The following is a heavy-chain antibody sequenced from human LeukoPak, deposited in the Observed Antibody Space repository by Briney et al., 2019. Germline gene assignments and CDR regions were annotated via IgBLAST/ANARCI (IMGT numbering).Heavy chain of an antibody. D-gene: IGHD5-24*01. CDR1: GYTFTNYG. Sequence: SVKVSCKASGYTFTNYGISWVRQAPGQGLEWMGRIIPIFGIANYAQKFQGRVTITADKSTSTAYMELSSLRSEDTAVYYCARDRGDGYDYFDYWGQGTLVTVSS. V-gene: IGHV1-69*04. J-gene: IGHJ4*02. CDR2: IIPIFGIA. CDR3: ARDRGDGYDYFDY.